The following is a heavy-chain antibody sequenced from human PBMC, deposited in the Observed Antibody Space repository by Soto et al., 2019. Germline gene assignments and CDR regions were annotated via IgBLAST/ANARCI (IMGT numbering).Heavy chain of an antibody. CDR3: ARSLGAAAGFYWFDP. CDR1: GYTLTTYA. CDR2: INTGNGNT. Sequence: GASVKVSCKASGYTLTTYAMHWVRQAPGQRLEWMGWINTGNGNTKYSQKFQGRVTITRDTSASTAYMELSSLRSEDTAVYYCARSLGAAAGFYWFDPWGQGTLVTVSS. V-gene: IGHV1-3*04. J-gene: IGHJ5*02. D-gene: IGHD6-13*01.